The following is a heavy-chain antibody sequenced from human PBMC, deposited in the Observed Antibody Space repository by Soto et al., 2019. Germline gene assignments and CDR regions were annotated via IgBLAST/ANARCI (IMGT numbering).Heavy chain of an antibody. CDR2: LTANGNT. J-gene: IGHJ6*02. CDR1: GFAVSATY. V-gene: IGHV3-53*01. CDR3: ARDALGLDV. Sequence: PXVSLRLSCVVSGFAVSATYMSWVRQAPGQGLEWVSVLTANGNTIYADAVKGRFTVSRDISKNTVYLQLNSVTVEDTGLYYCARDALGLDVWGQGTTVTVSS.